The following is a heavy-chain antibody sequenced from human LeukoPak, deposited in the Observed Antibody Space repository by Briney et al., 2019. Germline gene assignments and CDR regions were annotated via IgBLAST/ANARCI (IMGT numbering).Heavy chain of an antibody. CDR2: INSDESIT. CDR1: GFTFSSSW. Sequence: GGSLRLSCAASGFTFSSSWMYWVRQAPGKGLVWISRINSDESITTYADSVKGRFTISRDNAKNTLYLQMNSLRAEDTAVYYCARGLVPGFLDYWGQGTPVTVSS. D-gene: IGHD4-11*01. V-gene: IGHV3-74*01. J-gene: IGHJ4*02. CDR3: ARGLVPGFLDY.